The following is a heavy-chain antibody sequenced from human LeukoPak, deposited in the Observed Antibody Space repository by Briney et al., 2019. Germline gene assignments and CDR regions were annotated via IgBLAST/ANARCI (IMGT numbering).Heavy chain of an antibody. J-gene: IGHJ4*02. D-gene: IGHD5-24*01. CDR2: SHHGGSVS. V-gene: IGHV5-51*01. Sequence: GAALQISFQGLGYAFSTYWNAWSRQQPGKGLVGMRISHHGGSVSRYDQSFEGQVTISADRSTSTAYLQWSSLRDSDTVMYYCARASRDGYNQNFDHWGQGSMVTVCS. CDR3: ARASRDGYNQNFDH. CDR1: GYAFSTYW.